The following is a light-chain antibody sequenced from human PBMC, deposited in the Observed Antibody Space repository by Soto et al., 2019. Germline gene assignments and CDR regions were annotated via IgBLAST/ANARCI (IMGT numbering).Light chain of an antibody. CDR3: SSCTSTNSWV. CDR2: EVT. Sequence: QSALTQPASMSGSPGQSITISCTGTSSDIGAYNYVSWYQQHPGTAPKLIIYEVTNRPSGVSAHFSGSKSGNAASLTISGLQAADEADYYCSSCTSTNSWVFGGGTKLTVL. CDR1: SSDIGAYNY. J-gene: IGLJ3*02. V-gene: IGLV2-14*01.